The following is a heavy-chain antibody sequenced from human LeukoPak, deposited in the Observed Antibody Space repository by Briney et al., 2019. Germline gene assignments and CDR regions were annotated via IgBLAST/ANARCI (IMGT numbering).Heavy chain of an antibody. D-gene: IGHD2-8*01. CDR2: TNSGGSST. Sequence: GGSLRLSCATSGFPFSDFSMPWVRQAPGKGLEWISTTNSGGSSTDYAESVKGRFTISRDNSKNTLYLQMSSLRVEDTAMYYCAKQSYARSLGEGGPGTLVTVSS. V-gene: IGHV3-23*01. CDR1: GFPFSDFS. CDR3: AKQSYARSLGE. J-gene: IGHJ4*02.